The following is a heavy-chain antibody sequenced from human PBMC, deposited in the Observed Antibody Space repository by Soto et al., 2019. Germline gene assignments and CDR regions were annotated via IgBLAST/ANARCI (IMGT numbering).Heavy chain of an antibody. J-gene: IGHJ3*02. D-gene: IGHD6-13*01. V-gene: IGHV4-34*01. CDR1: GGSFSGYY. Sequence: PSETLSLTCAVYGGSFSGYYWSWIRQPPGKGLEWIGEINHSGSTNYNPSLKSRVTISVDTSKNQFSLKLSSVTAADTAVYYCASPYSSSWYRYAFDIWGQGTMVTVSS. CDR3: ASPYSSSWYRYAFDI. CDR2: INHSGST.